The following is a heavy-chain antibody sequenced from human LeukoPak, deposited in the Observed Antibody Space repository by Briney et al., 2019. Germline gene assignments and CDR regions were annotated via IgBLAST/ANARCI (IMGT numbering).Heavy chain of an antibody. CDR2: IIPILGLA. CDR3: ARESYYSTSESPGGWFDP. CDR1: GGTFSSYA. J-gene: IGHJ5*02. V-gene: IGHV1-69*04. Sequence: ASVKVSCKASGGTFSSYAISWVRQAPGQGLEWMGRIIPILGLANYAQKFQGRVTITADKSTSTAYVELSSLRSEDTAVYYCARESYYSTSESPGGWFDPWGQGTLVTVSS. D-gene: IGHD3-10*01.